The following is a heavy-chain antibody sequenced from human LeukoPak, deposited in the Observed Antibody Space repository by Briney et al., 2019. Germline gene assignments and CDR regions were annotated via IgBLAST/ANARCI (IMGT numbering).Heavy chain of an antibody. Sequence: GASVKVSCKVSGYTLTQLSMQWGRQAPGKGLEGRGGFETEDGETIYAQKFQGRVTMTEDTSTDTAYMELSSLRSEDTAVYYCARGESSGWYYYFDYWGQGTLVTVSS. CDR1: GYTLTQLS. D-gene: IGHD6-19*01. CDR2: FETEDGET. V-gene: IGHV1-24*01. CDR3: ARGESSGWYYYFDY. J-gene: IGHJ4*02.